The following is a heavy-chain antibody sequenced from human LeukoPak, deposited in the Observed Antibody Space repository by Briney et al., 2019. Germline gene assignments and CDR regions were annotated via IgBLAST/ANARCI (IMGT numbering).Heavy chain of an antibody. CDR1: GFTFTSYA. D-gene: IGHD3-10*01. J-gene: IGHJ4*02. CDR3: AKWGFTYGPGYFDY. V-gene: IGHV3-23*01. Sequence: GGSLRLSCEASGFTFTSYAMSWVRQAPGKGLEWVSTITGSGTSTYYADFVKGRFTISRDNSKKTLYLQMDSLRAEDMALYYCAKWGFTYGPGYFDYWGQGTLVTVSS. CDR2: ITGSGTST.